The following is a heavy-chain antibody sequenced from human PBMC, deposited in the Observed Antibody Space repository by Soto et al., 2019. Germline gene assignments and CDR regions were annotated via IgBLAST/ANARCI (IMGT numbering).Heavy chain of an antibody. CDR1: GYTFTSYA. Sequence: ASVKVSCAASGYTFTSYAMHWVRQAPRQRLEWMGWINAGNGNTKYSQKFQGRVTITRDTSASTAYMELSSLRSEDTAVYYCASRTIFGVVIDYWGQGTLVTVSS. J-gene: IGHJ4*02. CDR2: INAGNGNT. CDR3: ASRTIFGVVIDY. V-gene: IGHV1-3*01. D-gene: IGHD3-3*01.